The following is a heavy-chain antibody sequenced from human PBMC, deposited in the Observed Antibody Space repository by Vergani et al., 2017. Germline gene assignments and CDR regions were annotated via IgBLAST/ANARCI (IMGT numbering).Heavy chain of an antibody. CDR1: GGSFSGYY. CDR3: ARGLYGNYPWGY. Sequence: QVQLQQWGAGLLKPSETLSLTCAVYGGSFSGYYWSWIRQPPGKGLEWIGEINHSGSTNYNPSLKSRVTISVDTSKNQFSLKLSSVTAADTAVYYCARGLYGNYPWGYWGQGTLVTVSS. CDR2: INHSGST. V-gene: IGHV4-34*01. J-gene: IGHJ4*02. D-gene: IGHD4-11*01.